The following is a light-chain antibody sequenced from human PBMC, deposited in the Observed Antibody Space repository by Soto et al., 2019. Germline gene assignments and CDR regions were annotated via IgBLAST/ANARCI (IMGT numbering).Light chain of an antibody. V-gene: IGKV3-15*01. CDR3: QQYDTWPL. CDR1: QSVSSR. J-gene: IGKJ3*01. Sequence: EIVMTQSPATLSVSPGERATLSCRASQSVSSRLAWYQHKPGQAPRLLIYGASTRATGIPARFSGSGSGTEFTLTISSLQSEDFAIYYCQQYDTWPLFGPGTKVDIK. CDR2: GAS.